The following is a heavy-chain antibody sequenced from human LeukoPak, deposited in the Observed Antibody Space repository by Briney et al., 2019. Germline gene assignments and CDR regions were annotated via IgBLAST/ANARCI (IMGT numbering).Heavy chain of an antibody. Sequence: TSETLSLTCTVSGGSISSYYWSWIRQPPGKGLEWIGYIYYSGSTNYNPSLKSRVTISVDTSKNQFSLKLSSVTAADTAVYYCARDGHYGDYWEGAFDIWGQGTMVTVSS. CDR2: IYYSGST. V-gene: IGHV4-59*12. J-gene: IGHJ3*02. CDR3: ARDGHYGDYWEGAFDI. D-gene: IGHD4-17*01. CDR1: GGSISSYY.